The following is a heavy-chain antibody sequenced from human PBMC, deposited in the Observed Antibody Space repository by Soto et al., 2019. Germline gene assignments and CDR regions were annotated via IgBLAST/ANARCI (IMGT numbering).Heavy chain of an antibody. J-gene: IGHJ5*02. CDR1: GGSISSSSYY. Sequence: SETLSLTCTVSGGSISSSSYYWGWIRQPPGKGLEWIGSIYYSGSTYYNPSLKSRVTISVDTSKNQFSLKLSSVTAADTAVYYCARPEYDYVGVGWFDPWGQGTLVTVSS. D-gene: IGHD3-16*01. CDR2: IYYSGST. V-gene: IGHV4-39*01. CDR3: ARPEYDYVGVGWFDP.